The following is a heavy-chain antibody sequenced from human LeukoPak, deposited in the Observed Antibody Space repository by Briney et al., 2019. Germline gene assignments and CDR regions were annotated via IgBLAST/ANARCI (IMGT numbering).Heavy chain of an antibody. CDR1: GFTFSSYG. V-gene: IGHV3-23*01. J-gene: IGHJ4*02. CDR2: ISGSGGST. Sequence: PGGSLRLTCAASGFTFSSYGMSWVRQAPGKGLEWVSAISGSGGSTYYADSVKGRFTISRDNSKNTLYLQMNSLRAEDTAVYYCAKDSRTVTTGSPPDYWGQGTLVTVSS. CDR3: AKDSRTVTTGSPPDY. D-gene: IGHD4-17*01.